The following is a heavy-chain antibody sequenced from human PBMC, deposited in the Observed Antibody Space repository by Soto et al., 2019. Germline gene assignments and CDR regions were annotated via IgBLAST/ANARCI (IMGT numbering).Heavy chain of an antibody. CDR1: GFTFSSNG. D-gene: IGHD2-2*01. V-gene: IGHV3-30*18. Sequence: QVQLVESGGGVVQPGRSLRLSCAASGFTFSSNGMHWVRQAPGKGLEWVSVMSNDGSHTSYADSAKGRFTISRDNSKNTLYLQMNSLRAENSGIYYGTKGFSSSSNCYIMDFWGQGALVTVSS. CDR2: MSNDGSHT. CDR3: TKGFSSSSNCYIMDF. J-gene: IGHJ4*01.